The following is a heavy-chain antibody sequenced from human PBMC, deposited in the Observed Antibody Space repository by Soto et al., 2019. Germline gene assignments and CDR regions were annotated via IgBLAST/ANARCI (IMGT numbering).Heavy chain of an antibody. D-gene: IGHD3-3*01. CDR2: IKSKTDGGTT. CDR1: GFTFSNAW. Sequence: GGSLRLSCAASGFTFSNAWMSWVRQAPGKGLEWVGRIKSKTDGGTTDCAAPVKGRFTISRDDSKNTLYLQMNSLKTEDTAVYYCTITYDFWSGYYFDYWGQGTLVTVSS. V-gene: IGHV3-15*01. CDR3: TITYDFWSGYYFDY. J-gene: IGHJ4*02.